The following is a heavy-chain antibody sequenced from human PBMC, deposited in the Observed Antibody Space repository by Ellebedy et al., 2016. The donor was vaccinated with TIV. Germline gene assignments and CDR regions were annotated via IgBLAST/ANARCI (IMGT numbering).Heavy chain of an antibody. Sequence: AASVKVSCKASGYTFTSYDINWVRQATGQGLEWVGWMNPNSGNTGYAQKFQGRLTMTSNTTISKAYMQLSSLRSEDTAVYYCSRESNGMDVWGQGTTVTVSS. V-gene: IGHV1-8*01. J-gene: IGHJ6*02. CDR3: SRESNGMDV. CDR1: GYTFTSYD. CDR2: MNPNSGNT.